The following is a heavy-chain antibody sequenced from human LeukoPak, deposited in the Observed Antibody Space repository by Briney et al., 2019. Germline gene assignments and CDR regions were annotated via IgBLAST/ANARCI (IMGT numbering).Heavy chain of an antibody. D-gene: IGHD1-26*01. CDR2: INSDGSSA. Sequence: PGGSLRLSCAASGFTFSSYWMHWVRQAPGKGLVWVSRINSDGSSASYADSVKGRFTISRDNAKNSLYLQWNSLRAEDTAVYYCARSLVVGATYPYHWGQGTLVTVSS. CDR1: GFTFSSYW. J-gene: IGHJ5*02. V-gene: IGHV3-74*01. CDR3: ARSLVVGATYPYH.